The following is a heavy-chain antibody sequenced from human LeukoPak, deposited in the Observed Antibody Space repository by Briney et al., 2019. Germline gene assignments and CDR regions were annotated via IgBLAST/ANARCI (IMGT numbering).Heavy chain of an antibody. D-gene: IGHD2/OR15-2a*01. CDR3: TRDTHFYDY. CDR1: GFGFNSYG. CDR2: ISVSDGTI. V-gene: IGHV3-48*01. Sequence: GGSLRLSCATSGFGFNSYGMNWVRQAPGKGLEWVSYISVSDGTIYYADSVKGRFTISSDNAKNSLFLQMNSLRVEDTAIYYCTRDTHFYDYWGQGTLVTVSS. J-gene: IGHJ4*02.